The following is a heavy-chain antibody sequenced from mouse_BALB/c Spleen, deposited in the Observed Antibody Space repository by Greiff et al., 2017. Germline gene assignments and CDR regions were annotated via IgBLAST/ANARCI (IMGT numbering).Heavy chain of an antibody. Sequence: EVKLQESGPGLVKPSQSLSLTCSVTGYSITSGYYWNWIRQFPGNKLEWMGYISYDGSNNYNPSLKNRISITRDTSKNQFFLKLNSVTTEDTATYYCAREGTYDGAWFAYWGQGTLVTVSA. CDR2: ISYDGSN. CDR1: GYSITSGYY. J-gene: IGHJ3*01. CDR3: AREGTYDGAWFAY. D-gene: IGHD2-12*01. V-gene: IGHV3-6*02.